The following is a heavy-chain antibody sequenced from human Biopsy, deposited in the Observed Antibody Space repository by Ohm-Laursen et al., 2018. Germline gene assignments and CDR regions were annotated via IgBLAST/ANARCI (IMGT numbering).Heavy chain of an antibody. V-gene: IGHV3-9*01. CDR1: GFKFDEFA. D-gene: IGHD3-9*01. J-gene: IGHJ6*02. Sequence: SLRLSRAASGFKFDEFAMHWVRQTPGKGLEWVSAINWNSDRVDYADSVKGRFTISRDNAENSLYPEMNSLRPEDTAFYYCAKDKNDILTPGEGLDVWGHGTTVTVSS. CDR2: INWNSDRV. CDR3: AKDKNDILTPGEGLDV.